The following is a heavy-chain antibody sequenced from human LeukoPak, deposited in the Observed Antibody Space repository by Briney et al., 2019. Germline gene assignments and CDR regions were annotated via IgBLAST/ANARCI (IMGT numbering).Heavy chain of an antibody. CDR1: GGSISSSSYY. Sequence: SETLSLTCTVSGGSISSSSYYWGWIRQPPGKGLEWIGSIYYSGSTYYNPSLKSRVTISVDTSKNQFSLKLSSATAADTAVYYCAGEPYYDFWSGYYGSYYFDYWGQGTLVTVSS. CDR2: IYYSGST. D-gene: IGHD3-3*01. J-gene: IGHJ4*02. V-gene: IGHV4-39*02. CDR3: AGEPYYDFWSGYYGSYYFDY.